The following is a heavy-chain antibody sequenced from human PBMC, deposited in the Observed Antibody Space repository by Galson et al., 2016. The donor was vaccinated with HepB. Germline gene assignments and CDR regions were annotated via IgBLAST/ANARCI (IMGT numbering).Heavy chain of an antibody. CDR1: GFIFSDFG. J-gene: IGHJ4*02. V-gene: IGHV3-30*18. Sequence: SLRLSCAGAGFIFSDFGIHWVRQAPGKGLEWVAATSHDGSSELYADSVKGRFTIFKDNSKNILYLQMNNLGAGDTAVYYCAKGVTGTFDYLLSQWGQGTLVTVSS. D-gene: IGHD3-9*01. CDR2: TSHDGSSE. CDR3: AKGVTGTFDYLLSQ.